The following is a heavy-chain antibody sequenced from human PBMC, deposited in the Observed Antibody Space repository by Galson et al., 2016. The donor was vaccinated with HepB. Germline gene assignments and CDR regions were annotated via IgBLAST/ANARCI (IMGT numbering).Heavy chain of an antibody. Sequence: SLRLSCAASGFTFTNYAMTWVRQAPGKGLEWVSRISGSAEVIYYADSVRGRFTVSRNNSKNTLYLQMNSLRAEDTAVYYRAKAPRGYNYGSPPFNYYYYGIDVWGQGTTVTVSS. D-gene: IGHD5-18*01. J-gene: IGHJ6*02. CDR2: ISGSAEVI. CDR3: AKAPRGYNYGSPPFNYYYYGIDV. V-gene: IGHV3-23*01. CDR1: GFTFTNYA.